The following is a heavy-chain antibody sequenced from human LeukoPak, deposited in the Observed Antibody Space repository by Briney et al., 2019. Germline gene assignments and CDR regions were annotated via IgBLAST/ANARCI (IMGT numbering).Heavy chain of an antibody. CDR2: ISYIGST. V-gene: IGHV4-59*11. CDR1: ADSFSSHY. D-gene: IGHD4-17*01. Sequence: SETLSLTCAVSADSFSSHYWTWIRQPPGKGLEWIGYISYIGSTNYNPSLKSRVTISIDTSRNQFSLKLSSVTAADTAVYYCARDLVTVNKGFDMWGQGTMVSVSS. J-gene: IGHJ3*02. CDR3: ARDLVTVNKGFDM.